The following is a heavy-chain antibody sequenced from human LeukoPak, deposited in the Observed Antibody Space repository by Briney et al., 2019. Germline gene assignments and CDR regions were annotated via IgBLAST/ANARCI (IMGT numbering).Heavy chain of an antibody. CDR1: GGTFSSYA. CDR2: IIPIFGTA. J-gene: IGHJ3*02. Sequence: SVTVSCKASGGTFSSYAISWVRQAPGQGLEWMGGIIPIFGTANYAQKFQGRVTITADESTSTAYMELSSLRSEDTAVYYCARARAGYSYDDAFDIWGQGTMVTVSS. CDR3: ARARAGYSYDDAFDI. V-gene: IGHV1-69*01. D-gene: IGHD5-18*01.